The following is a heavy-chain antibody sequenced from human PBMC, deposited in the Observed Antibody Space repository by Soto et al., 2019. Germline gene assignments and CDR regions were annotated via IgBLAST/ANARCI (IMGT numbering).Heavy chain of an antibody. Sequence: KMACKGTGDSFASHWIGWVLHMPGKGLEWMGIIYPGDSATRFSPSFQGQVTISADKSLSTAYLQWSSLKASDTAMYYCARHSGSGSYYRSEIYYGMDVWGQGTTVTVSS. J-gene: IGHJ6*02. CDR2: IYPGDSAT. D-gene: IGHD3-10*01. CDR1: GDSFASHW. CDR3: ARHSGSGSYYRSEIYYGMDV. V-gene: IGHV5-51*01.